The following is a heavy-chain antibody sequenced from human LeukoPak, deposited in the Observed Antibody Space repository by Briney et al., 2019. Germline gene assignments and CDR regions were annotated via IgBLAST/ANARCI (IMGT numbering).Heavy chain of an antibody. D-gene: IGHD4-4*01. J-gene: IGHJ4*02. V-gene: IGHV3-23*01. Sequence: PGGSLRLSCAASGFTFSSYAMSWVRQAPGKGLEWVSAISGSGGSTYYADSVKGRFTISRDNSKNTLYLQMNSLRAEDTAVYYCAKDLEYSNSPRLMNFDYWGQGTLVTVSS. CDR2: ISGSGGST. CDR3: AKDLEYSNSPRLMNFDY. CDR1: GFTFSSYA.